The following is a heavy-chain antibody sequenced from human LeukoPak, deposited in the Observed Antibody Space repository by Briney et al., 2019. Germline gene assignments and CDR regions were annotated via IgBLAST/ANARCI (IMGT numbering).Heavy chain of an antibody. Sequence: SDTLSLTCAVSGYSISSNNWWAWIRQPPGKGLEWIGYVYYSGSTYYNPYNPSLTSRVTMSVDTSKNQFSLKLDSVTEIDTAVYYCARDLDYYDSSGSGWFDPWGQGTLVTVSS. CDR3: ARDLDYYDSSGSGWFDP. J-gene: IGHJ5*02. V-gene: IGHV4-28*03. CDR2: VYYSGST. D-gene: IGHD3-22*01. CDR1: GYSISSNNW.